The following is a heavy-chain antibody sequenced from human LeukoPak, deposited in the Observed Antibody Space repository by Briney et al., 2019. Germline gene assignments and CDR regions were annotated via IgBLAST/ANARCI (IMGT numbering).Heavy chain of an antibody. Sequence: ASMKVSCKASGGTFSSYAISWVRQAPGQGLEWMGGIIPIFGTANYAQKFQGRVTITADESTSTAYMELSSLRSEDTAVYYCARSPYYYDSSGYPLPEFDYWGQGTLVTVSS. CDR1: GGTFSSYA. D-gene: IGHD3-22*01. CDR2: IIPIFGTA. CDR3: ARSPYYYDSSGYPLPEFDY. V-gene: IGHV1-69*13. J-gene: IGHJ4*02.